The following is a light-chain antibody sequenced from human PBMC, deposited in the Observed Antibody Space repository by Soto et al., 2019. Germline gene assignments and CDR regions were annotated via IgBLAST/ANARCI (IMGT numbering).Light chain of an antibody. V-gene: IGKV3-11*01. CDR3: QQYGSSPLT. CDR2: DAS. CDR1: QSVTSH. J-gene: IGKJ4*01. Sequence: EIVLTQSPATLSLSPGERATLSCRASQSVTSHLAWYQQKRGQAPRLLIYDASSRASGIPARFSGSGSGTDFTLTISSLEPEDFAVYYCQQYGSSPLTFGGGTKVDI.